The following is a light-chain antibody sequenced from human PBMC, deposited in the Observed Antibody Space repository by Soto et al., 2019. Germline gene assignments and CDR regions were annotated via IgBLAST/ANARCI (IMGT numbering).Light chain of an antibody. J-gene: IGLJ1*01. Sequence: QSALTQPPSASGSPGQSVTISCSGNSNDVGGYNYVSWHQQHPGKAPKLMIYEISKRPSGVPDRFSGSKSGNTASLIVSGLQAEDEADYYCSSYAGGNNFVFGTGTKVTVL. CDR3: SSYAGGNNFV. V-gene: IGLV2-8*01. CDR1: SNDVGGYNY. CDR2: EIS.